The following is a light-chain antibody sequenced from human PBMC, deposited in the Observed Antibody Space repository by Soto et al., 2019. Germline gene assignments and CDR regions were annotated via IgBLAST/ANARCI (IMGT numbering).Light chain of an antibody. V-gene: IGKV3-20*01. CDR2: GAS. CDR3: QQCGSSWT. Sequence: EIVLTQSPGTLSLSPGERATLSCRASQSISSSYLAWYQQKPGQAPRLLMYGASSRATGIPDRFSGSGSGTDFTLTISRLEPEDFAVYYCQQCGSSWTFGQGTKVEIK. J-gene: IGKJ1*01. CDR1: QSISSSY.